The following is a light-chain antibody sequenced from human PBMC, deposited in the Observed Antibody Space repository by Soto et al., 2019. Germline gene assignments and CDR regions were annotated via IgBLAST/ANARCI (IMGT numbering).Light chain of an antibody. Sequence: EIVLTQSPATLSLSPGERATLSCRASQSVSTSLAWYQQKPGQAPRLLISDASNRATGVPARFSGSGSGTDFTLTITSLEPEEFAVYYCQQCCNWPLTFGGGTKVEIK. CDR1: QSVSTS. J-gene: IGKJ4*01. CDR3: QQCCNWPLT. CDR2: DAS. V-gene: IGKV3-11*01.